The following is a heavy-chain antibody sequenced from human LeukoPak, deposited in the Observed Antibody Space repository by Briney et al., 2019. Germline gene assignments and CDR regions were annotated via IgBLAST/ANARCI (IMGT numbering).Heavy chain of an antibody. J-gene: IGHJ4*02. Sequence: PGGSLRLSCAASGFTFSSYAMSWVRQAPGKGLEWVSAISGSGGSTYYAGSVKGRFTISRDNSKNTLYLQMNSLRAEDTAVYYCASPLPWGSYRTDYWGQGTLVTVSS. CDR1: GFTFSSYA. V-gene: IGHV3-23*01. CDR2: ISGSGGST. CDR3: ASPLPWGSYRTDY. D-gene: IGHD3-16*02.